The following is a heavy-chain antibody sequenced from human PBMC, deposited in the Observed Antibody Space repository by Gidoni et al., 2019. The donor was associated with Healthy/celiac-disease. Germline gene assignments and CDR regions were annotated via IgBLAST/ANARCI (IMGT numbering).Heavy chain of an antibody. Sequence: QVQLVQSGAEVKKPGASVKVSCKASGYTFTSYYMHWVRQAPGQGLEWMGIINPRGGSTSYAQKFQGRVTMTRDTPTSTVYMELSSLRSEDTAVYYCARGDYYDSTVVHWGYWGQGTLVTVSS. V-gene: IGHV1-46*01. J-gene: IGHJ4*02. CDR1: GYTFTSYY. D-gene: IGHD3-22*01. CDR2: INPRGGST. CDR3: ARGDYYDSTVVHWGY.